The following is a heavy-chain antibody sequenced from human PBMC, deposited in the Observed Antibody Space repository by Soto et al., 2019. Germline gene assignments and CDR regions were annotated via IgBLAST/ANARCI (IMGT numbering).Heavy chain of an antibody. CDR2: IYYTGST. Sequence: QVQLQESGPGLVKPSQTLSLTCTVSGGSISSGDYYWSWIRQPPGKGLEWIGYIYYTGSTYYNPSLKSRLTISVDTSKNQLSLKLSSVTAADTAVYYCASAFDDSSGYYGGLGYWGQGTLVTVSS. D-gene: IGHD3-22*01. J-gene: IGHJ4*02. CDR1: GGSISSGDYY. CDR3: ASAFDDSSGYYGGLGY. V-gene: IGHV4-30-4*01.